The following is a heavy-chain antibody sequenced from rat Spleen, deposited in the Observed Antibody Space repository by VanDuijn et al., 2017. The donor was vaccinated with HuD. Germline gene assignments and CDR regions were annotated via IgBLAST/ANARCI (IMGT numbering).Heavy chain of an antibody. V-gene: IGHV2-32*01. CDR2: MWSDGDT. CDR1: GFSLTSYH. J-gene: IGHJ2*01. CDR3: TREETTQYFDY. D-gene: IGHD4-2*01. Sequence: QVQLKESGPGLVQPSQTLSLTCTVSGFSLTSYHVHWVRQPPGKGLEWMGVMWSDGDTSYNSALKSRLSISRETSKSQVFLKRRSLQTEDTATYYGTREETTQYFDYWGQGGMVTVSS.